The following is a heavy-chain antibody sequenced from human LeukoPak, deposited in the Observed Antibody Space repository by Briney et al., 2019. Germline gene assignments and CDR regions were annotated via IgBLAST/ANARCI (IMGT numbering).Heavy chain of an antibody. J-gene: IGHJ4*02. Sequence: SETLSLTCTVSGGSISNYYWSWIRQTPGKGLEWIGYIHYSGSTNYNPSLKSRVTILVDTSKNQFSLRLSSVTTADTAVYYCARGLVGETGNSGARYYFDYWGQGTLVTVSS. D-gene: IGHD3-10*01. CDR1: GGSISNYY. CDR2: IHYSGST. CDR3: ARGLVGETGNSGARYYFDY. V-gene: IGHV4-59*01.